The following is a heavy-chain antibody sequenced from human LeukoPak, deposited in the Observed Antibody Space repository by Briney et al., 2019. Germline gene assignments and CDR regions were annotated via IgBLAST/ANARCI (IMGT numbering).Heavy chain of an antibody. J-gene: IGHJ4*02. CDR3: VRESGSYYMTYFDY. D-gene: IGHD1-26*01. Sequence: PGGSLRLSCVASGFTFSDYEMNWVRQAPGEGLEWVSYISTSGSTIFYADSVKGRFTISRDNAKSSLYLQMNSLRAEDTAVYYCVRESGSYYMTYFDYWGQGTLVTVSS. V-gene: IGHV3-48*03. CDR1: GFTFSDYE. CDR2: ISTSGSTI.